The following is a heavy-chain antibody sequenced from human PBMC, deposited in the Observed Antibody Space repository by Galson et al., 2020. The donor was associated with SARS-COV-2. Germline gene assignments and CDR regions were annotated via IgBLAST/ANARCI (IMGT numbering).Heavy chain of an antibody. V-gene: IGHV4-34*01. Sequence: QWYAEMETSETLSLTCAVYGGSFTGYYWTWIRQSPGKGLEWIGDINQNGRVNYNPSLESRVTISLDASKNQFSLNLLSVTAADTAVYYCARAPNLGFSSGWYLYWGQGTLVTVSS. CDR1: GGSFTGYY. CDR3: ARAPNLGFSSGWYLY. D-gene: IGHD6-19*01. J-gene: IGHJ4*02. CDR2: INQNGRV.